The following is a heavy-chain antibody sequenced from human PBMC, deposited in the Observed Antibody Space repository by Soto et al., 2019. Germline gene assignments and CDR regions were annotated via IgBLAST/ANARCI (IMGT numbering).Heavy chain of an antibody. CDR2: INGYNGRT. CDR3: GRCVVVGLASYYYYGMDV. CDR1: GYFFSPFG. V-gene: IGHV1-18*01. D-gene: IGHD2-21*01. J-gene: IGHJ6*02. Sequence: ASVKVSCKTSGYFFSPFGISWVREAPGQGLEWMGWINGYNGRTNYAEKFQDRVSMTTDTSTATAYMELRSLRSEDTAVYYCGRCVVVGLASYYYYGMDVWGQGTTVTVSS.